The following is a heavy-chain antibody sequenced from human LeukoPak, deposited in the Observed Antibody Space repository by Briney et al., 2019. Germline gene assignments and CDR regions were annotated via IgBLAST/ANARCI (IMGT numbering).Heavy chain of an antibody. D-gene: IGHD7-27*01. CDR1: AGSSGSGGYS. J-gene: IGHJ3*02. Sequence: SETLSLTCTVSAGSSGSGGYSWSWIRQHPGKGLEWIGYIYHSGSTYYNPSLKSRVTISVDRSKNQFSLKLSSVTAADTAVYYCARVGPNLNWGEGLGVFDIWGPGTKVTVSS. V-gene: IGHV4-30-2*01. CDR3: ARVGPNLNWGEGLGVFDI. CDR2: IYHSGST.